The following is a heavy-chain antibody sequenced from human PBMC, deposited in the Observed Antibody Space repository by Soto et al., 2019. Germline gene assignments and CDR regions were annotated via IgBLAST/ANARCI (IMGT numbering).Heavy chain of an antibody. Sequence: SDSLSLTSSVYGGPIGNCDYYGGGRRQLPGEGLEWIGYSYYSGSTYYNPSLKSRVTISVDTSKNQFSLKLSSVTAADTAVYYCARDRPGATVVTGGACYYYHGRHVWLQGTTVT. D-gene: IGHD7-27*01. V-gene: IGHV4-30-4*02. CDR3: ARDRPGATVVTGGACYYYHGRHV. J-gene: IGHJ6*02. CDR2: SYYSGST. CDR1: GGPIGNCDYY.